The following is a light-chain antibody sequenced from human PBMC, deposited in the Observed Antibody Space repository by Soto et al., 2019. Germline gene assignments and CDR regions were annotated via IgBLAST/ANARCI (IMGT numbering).Light chain of an antibody. CDR1: SSDVGFYNY. CDR3: SSYAPGSTYV. J-gene: IGLJ1*01. CDR2: EVY. V-gene: IGLV2-14*01. Sequence: QSVLTQPASVSGSPGQSITISCTGTSSDVGFYNYVSWYQQQHPGKAPKLMIYEVYNRPSGVSIRFSGSKSGNTASLTISGLLAEDEADYYCSSYAPGSTYVFGTGPKVTVL.